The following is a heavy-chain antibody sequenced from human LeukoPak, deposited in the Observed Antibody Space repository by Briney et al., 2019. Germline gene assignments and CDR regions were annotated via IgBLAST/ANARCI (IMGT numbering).Heavy chain of an antibody. D-gene: IGHD3-22*01. V-gene: IGHV3-53*01. CDR2: IYSGGST. CDR1: GFTVSSNY. CDR3: ARDLRPGYYYDSSGYYV. Sequence: PRGSLRLSCAASGFTVSSNYMSWVRQAPGKGLEWVSVIYSGGSTYYADSVKGRFTISRDNSKNTLYLQMNSLRAEDTAVYYCARDLRPGYYYDSSGYYVWGQGTLVTVSS. J-gene: IGHJ1*01.